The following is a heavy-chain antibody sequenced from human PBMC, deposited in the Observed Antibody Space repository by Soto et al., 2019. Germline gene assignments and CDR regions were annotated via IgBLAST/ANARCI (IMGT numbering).Heavy chain of an antibody. CDR2: ISGSGGST. D-gene: IGHD3-10*01. CDR3: AKTYYYGSGSYYNSLYFDY. J-gene: IGHJ4*02. V-gene: IGHV3-23*01. Sequence: GGSLRLSCAASGFTFSSYAMSWVRQAPGKGLEWVSAISGSGGSTYYADSVKGRFTIARDNSKNTLYLQMNRLRAEDTDVDYCAKTYYYGSGSYYNSLYFDYWGQGTLVTVSS. CDR1: GFTFSSYA.